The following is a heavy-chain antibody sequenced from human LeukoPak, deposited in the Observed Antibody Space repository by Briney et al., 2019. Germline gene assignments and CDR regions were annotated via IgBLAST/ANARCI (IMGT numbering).Heavy chain of an antibody. Sequence: PGGSLRLSCAASGFTFSSYWMSWVRQAPGKGLEWVANINQDGSEKYYADSVKGRFTISRDNAKNSLYLQMNSLRAEDTALYYCARMAYYYGMDVWGQGTTVTVSS. J-gene: IGHJ6*02. D-gene: IGHD5-24*01. V-gene: IGHV3-7*03. CDR1: GFTFSSYW. CDR3: ARMAYYYGMDV. CDR2: INQDGSEK.